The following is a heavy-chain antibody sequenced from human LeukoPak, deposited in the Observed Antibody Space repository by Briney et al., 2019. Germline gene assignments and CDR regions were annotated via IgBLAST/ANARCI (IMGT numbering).Heavy chain of an antibody. V-gene: IGHV4-39*01. J-gene: IGHJ4*02. D-gene: IGHD1-26*01. CDR3: AKSGGYGLIDY. Sequence: SETLSLTCAVYGGSFSGSGYYWGWIRQPPGKGLEWIGSIYSSGSTYYNASLQSRVTISIETSKNQISLRPNSVTAADTAMYYCAKSGGYGLIDYWGQGTLVTVSS. CDR1: GGSFSGSGYY. CDR2: IYSSGST.